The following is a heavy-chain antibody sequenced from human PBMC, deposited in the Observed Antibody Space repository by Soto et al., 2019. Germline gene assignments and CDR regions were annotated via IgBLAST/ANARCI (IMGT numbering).Heavy chain of an antibody. J-gene: IGHJ5*02. CDR1: GGSISNYY. CDR3: ARLPWADYGGIFDP. CDR2: IYYSGST. D-gene: IGHD4-17*01. Sequence: SETLSLTCTVSGGSISNYYWSWIRHPPGKKLEWIGYIYYSGSTNYNPSIKSRVTISVDTSKNQFSLKLYSVTTADTAMYYCARLPWADYGGIFDPWGQGTLVT. V-gene: IGHV4-59*01.